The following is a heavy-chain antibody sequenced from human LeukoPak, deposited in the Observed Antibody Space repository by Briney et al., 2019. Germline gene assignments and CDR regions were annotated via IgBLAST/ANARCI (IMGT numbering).Heavy chain of an antibody. J-gene: IGHJ4*02. CDR1: GGSFSGYY. CDR2: INHSGST. CDR3: ARAGYSSGWYGPKGFDY. Sequence: SETLSLTCAVYGGSFSGYYWSWIRQPPGKGLEWIGEINHSGSTNYNPSLKSRVTISVDTSKNQLSLKLSSVTAADTAVYYCARAGYSSGWYGPKGFDYWGQGTLVTVSS. D-gene: IGHD6-19*01. V-gene: IGHV4-34*01.